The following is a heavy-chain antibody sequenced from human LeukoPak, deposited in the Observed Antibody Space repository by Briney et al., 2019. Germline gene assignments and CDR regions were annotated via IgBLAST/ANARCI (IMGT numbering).Heavy chain of an antibody. Sequence: ASVKVSCKASGYTFTSYGISWVRQAPGHGLEWMGWISAYNGNTNYAQKLQGRVTMTTDTSTSTAYMELRSLRSDDTAVYYCAREQILWFGELFDGMDVWGQGTTVTVSS. V-gene: IGHV1-18*01. CDR1: GYTFTSYG. J-gene: IGHJ6*02. D-gene: IGHD3-10*01. CDR2: ISAYNGNT. CDR3: AREQILWFGELFDGMDV.